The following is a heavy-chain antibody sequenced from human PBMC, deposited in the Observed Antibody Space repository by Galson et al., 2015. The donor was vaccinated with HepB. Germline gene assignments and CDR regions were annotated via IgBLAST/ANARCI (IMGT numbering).Heavy chain of an antibody. J-gene: IGHJ4*02. D-gene: IGHD6-19*01. CDR1: GGTFSSYA. CDR3: ARQSAVAGVFDY. V-gene: IGHV1-69*13. CDR2: IIPIFGTA. Sequence: SVKVSCKASGGTFSSYAISWVRQAPGQGLEWMGGIIPIFGTANYAQKFQGRVTITADESTSTAYMELSSLRSEDTAVYYCARQSAVAGVFDYWGQGTLVTVSS.